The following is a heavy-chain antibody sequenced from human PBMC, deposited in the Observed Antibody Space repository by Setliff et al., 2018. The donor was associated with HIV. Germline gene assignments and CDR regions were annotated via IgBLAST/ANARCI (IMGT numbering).Heavy chain of an antibody. J-gene: IGHJ4*02. CDR2: FDPEDGGT. D-gene: IGHD3-22*01. V-gene: IGHV1-24*01. Sequence: ASVKVSCKVSGYTLSELSMHWVRQAPGKGLEWMGGFDPEDGGTIYAQKFQGRVTMTEDASTDTAYMELRSLRSEDTAVYYCTTEFPLSSPYYYDSSGYYYWGQGTLVTVSS. CDR1: GYTLSELS. CDR3: TTEFPLSSPYYYDSSGYYY.